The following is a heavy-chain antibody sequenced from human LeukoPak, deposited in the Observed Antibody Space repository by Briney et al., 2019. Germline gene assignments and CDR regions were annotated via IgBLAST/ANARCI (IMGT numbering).Heavy chain of an antibody. V-gene: IGHV4-34*01. CDR3: ARESVRTDAFDI. D-gene: IGHD1-14*01. CDR1: GGSFSGYY. J-gene: IGHJ3*02. Sequence: SETLSLTCDVYGGSFSGYYWSWIRQPPGKGLEWIGEINHRGSTNYNPSLKSRVTISVDTSKNQFSLKLSSVTAADTAVYYCARESVRTDAFDIWGQGTMVTVSS. CDR2: INHRGST.